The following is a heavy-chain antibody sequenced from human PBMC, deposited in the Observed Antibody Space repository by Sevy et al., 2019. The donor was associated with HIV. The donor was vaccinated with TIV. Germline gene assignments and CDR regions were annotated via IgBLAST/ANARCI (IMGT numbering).Heavy chain of an antibody. J-gene: IGHJ4*02. CDR2: INSDGSST. CDR1: GFTFSSYW. Sequence: GGSLRLSCAASGFTFSSYWMHWVRQAPGKGLVWVSRINSDGSSTSYADSVKGRFTISRDNAKNTLYLQMNSLRAEDTAVYYCARGGIAAAGFDYWGQGTLVTVSS. D-gene: IGHD6-13*01. V-gene: IGHV3-74*01. CDR3: ARGGIAAAGFDY.